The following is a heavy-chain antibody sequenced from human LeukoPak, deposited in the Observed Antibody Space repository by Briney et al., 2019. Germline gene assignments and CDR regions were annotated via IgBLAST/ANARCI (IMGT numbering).Heavy chain of an antibody. CDR1: GGSISSSSYY. J-gene: IGHJ4*02. D-gene: IGHD6-19*01. Sequence: SETLSLTCTVSGGSISSSSYYWGWIRQPPGKGLEWIGSIYYSGGTYYNPSLKSRVTISVDTSKNQFSLKLSSVTAADTAVYYCARHAGYSSGWFDYWGQGTLVTVSS. CDR2: IYYSGGT. CDR3: ARHAGYSSGWFDY. V-gene: IGHV4-39*01.